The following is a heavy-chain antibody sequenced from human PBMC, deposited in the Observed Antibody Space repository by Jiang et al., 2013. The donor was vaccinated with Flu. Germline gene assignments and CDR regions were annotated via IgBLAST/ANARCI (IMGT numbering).Heavy chain of an antibody. J-gene: IGHJ3*02. CDR2: YYRSKWYN. CDR3: ARDWARDSSGFDAFDI. Sequence: YYRSKWYNDYAVSVKSRITINPDTSKNQFSLQLNSVTPEDTAVYYCARDWARDSSGFDAFDIWGQGTMVTASS. V-gene: IGHV6-1*01. D-gene: IGHD3-22*01.